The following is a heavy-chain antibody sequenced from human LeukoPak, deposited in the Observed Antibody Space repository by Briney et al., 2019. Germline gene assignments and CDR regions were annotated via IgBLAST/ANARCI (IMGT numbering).Heavy chain of an antibody. CDR3: ASTRTLIAAARGRSFDY. D-gene: IGHD6-13*01. V-gene: IGHV4-61*02. Sequence: SETLSLTCTVSGGSISSGSYYWSWIRQPAGKGLEWIGRIYTSGSTNYNPSLKSRVTISVDTSKNQFSLKLSSVTAADTAVYYCASTRTLIAAARGRSFDYWGQGTLVTVSS. J-gene: IGHJ4*02. CDR2: IYTSGST. CDR1: GGSISSGSYY.